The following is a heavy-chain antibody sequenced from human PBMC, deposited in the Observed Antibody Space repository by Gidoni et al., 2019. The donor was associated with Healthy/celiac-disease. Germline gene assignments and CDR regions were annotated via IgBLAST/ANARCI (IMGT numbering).Heavy chain of an antibody. CDR1: GFTFSSYA. D-gene: IGHD3-16*01. CDR3: AKDRLGDY. V-gene: IGHV3-23*01. CDR2: ISCSGGST. Sequence: EVQLLESGGVLVQPGGSLRRACAASGFTFSSYAMSGVRQAPGKGLEWVSAISCSGGSTYYADSVKGRFTISRDNSKNTLYLQMNSLRDEDTAVYYCAKDRLGDYWGQGTLVTVSS. J-gene: IGHJ4*02.